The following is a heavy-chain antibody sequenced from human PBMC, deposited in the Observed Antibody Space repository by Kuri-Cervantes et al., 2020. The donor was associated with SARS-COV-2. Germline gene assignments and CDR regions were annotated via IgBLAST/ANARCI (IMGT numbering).Heavy chain of an antibody. CDR3: ARDQGSGNPALDACDI. CDR2: TYNSGST. V-gene: IGHV4-4*08. CDR1: GDSITNHF. J-gene: IGHJ3*02. Sequence: GSLRLSCIVYGDSITNHFWSWIRQPPGKGLEWLGYTYNSGSTHYNTSLKSLVTISVDTSKNQISLKLSSVTAADTAVYYCARDQGSGNPALDACDIWGQGTTVTVSS. D-gene: IGHD3-3*01.